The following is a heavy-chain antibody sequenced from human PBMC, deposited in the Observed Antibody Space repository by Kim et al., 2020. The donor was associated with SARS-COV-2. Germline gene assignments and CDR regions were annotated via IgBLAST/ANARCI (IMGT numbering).Heavy chain of an antibody. Sequence: ASVKVSCKASGYSFTTYYMHWVRQAPGQGLEWMGMINPSNGRTDYAQRFHDRVTMTRDTSMSTAYMELSSLISEDTAIYYCARGYNRVAGFDWGQGTLVTVSS. CDR1: GYSFTTYY. D-gene: IGHD1-1*01. J-gene: IGHJ4*02. CDR3: ARGYNRVAGFD. CDR2: INPSNGRT. V-gene: IGHV1-46*01.